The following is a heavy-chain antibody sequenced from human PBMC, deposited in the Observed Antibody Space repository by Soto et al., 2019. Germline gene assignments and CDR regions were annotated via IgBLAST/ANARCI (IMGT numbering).Heavy chain of an antibody. V-gene: IGHV3-30-3*01. CDR1: GFTFSSYA. CDR2: ISYDGSNK. CDR3: ARSLAARPPQVAYSDY. J-gene: IGHJ4*02. D-gene: IGHD6-6*01. Sequence: GGSLRLSCAASGFTFSSYAMHWVRQAPGKGLEWVAVISYDGSNKYYADSVKGRFTISRDNSKNTLYLQMNSLRAEDTAVYYCARSLAARPPQVAYSDYWGQGTLVTVSS.